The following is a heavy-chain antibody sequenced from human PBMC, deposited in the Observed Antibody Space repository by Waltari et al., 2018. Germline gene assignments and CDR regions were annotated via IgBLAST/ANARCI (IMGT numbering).Heavy chain of an antibody. CDR3: AGRMLGYGMDV. D-gene: IGHD2-8*01. Sequence: QVQLQESGPGLVKPSETLSLPCPVSVGSISSSYWSWIRQPAGKGLEWIGRIYTSGSTNYNPSLKSRVTMSVDTSKNQFSLKLSSVTAADTAVYYCAGRMLGYGMDVWGQGTTVTVSS. CDR1: VGSISSSY. V-gene: IGHV4-4*07. J-gene: IGHJ6*02. CDR2: IYTSGST.